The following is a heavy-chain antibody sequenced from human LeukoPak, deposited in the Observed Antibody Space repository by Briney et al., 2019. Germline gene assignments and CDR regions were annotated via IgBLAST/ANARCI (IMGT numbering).Heavy chain of an antibody. D-gene: IGHD6-13*01. CDR3: ARNEGIVVAGTWFDN. J-gene: IGHJ4*02. CDR1: GFSISGGYY. V-gene: IGHV4-38-2*01. Sequence: PSETLSLNCAVSGFSISGGYYWVWIRQPPGKGLEWIGSVYHNGNTLFNTSLKSRATLPVDSSKNQFSLRLSSVTAADTARYYCARNEGIVVAGTWFDNWGQGTLVIVSS. CDR2: VYHNGNT.